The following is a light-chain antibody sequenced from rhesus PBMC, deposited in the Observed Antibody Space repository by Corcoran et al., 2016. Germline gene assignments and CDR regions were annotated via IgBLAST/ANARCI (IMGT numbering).Light chain of an antibody. CDR1: QGISSW. J-gene: IGKJ4*01. V-gene: IGKV1-22*01. Sequence: DIQMTQSPSSLSASVGDTVTITCRASQGISSWLAWYQQKPGKAPKLLIYKASSLQSGVQSRISGSGYGTDFTLTISSLQSEDFATYYCQQYSSRPLTFGGGTKVELK. CDR3: QQYSSRPLT. CDR2: KAS.